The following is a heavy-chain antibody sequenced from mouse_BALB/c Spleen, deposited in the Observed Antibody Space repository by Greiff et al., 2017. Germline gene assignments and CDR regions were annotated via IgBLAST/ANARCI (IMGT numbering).Heavy chain of an antibody. CDR2: ISSGGST. J-gene: IGHJ3*01. CDR1: GFTFSSYA. V-gene: IGHV5-6-5*01. D-gene: IGHD1-2*01. CDR3: AREVMTTASWFAY. Sequence: EVQLVESGGGLVKPGGSLKLSCAASGFTFSSYAMSWVRQTPEKRLEWVASISSGGSTYYPDSVKGRFTISRDNARNILYLQMSSLRSEDTAMYYCAREVMTTASWFAYWGQGTLVTVSA.